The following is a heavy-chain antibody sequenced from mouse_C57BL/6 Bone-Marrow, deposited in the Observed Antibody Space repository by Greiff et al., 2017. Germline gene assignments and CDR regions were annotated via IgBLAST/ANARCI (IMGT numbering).Heavy chain of an antibody. CDR1: GYTFTSYW. Sequence: VQLQQPGAELVKPGASVKMSCKASGYTFTSYWITWVKQRPGQGLEWIGDIYPGSGSTNYNEKFKSKATLTVDTSSSTAYMQLSSLTSEDSAVYYCARIYYGYRDYAMDYWGQGTSVTVSS. V-gene: IGHV1-55*01. D-gene: IGHD2-2*01. CDR2: IYPGSGST. J-gene: IGHJ4*01. CDR3: ARIYYGYRDYAMDY.